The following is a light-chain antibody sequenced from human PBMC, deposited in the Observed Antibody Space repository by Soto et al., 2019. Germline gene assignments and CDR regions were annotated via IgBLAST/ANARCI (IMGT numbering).Light chain of an antibody. V-gene: IGKV1-9*01. CDR3: QQLHTYPYT. CDR1: QGISSF. CDR2: AAS. Sequence: DIQLTQSPSFLSASVGDRVTITCRASQGISSFLAWYQQKPGGTPKLLIYAASTLQSGVPSRFSGSGSGTDVTLTITCLQPEDFATYYCQQLHTYPYTFGQGTKLEIK. J-gene: IGKJ2*01.